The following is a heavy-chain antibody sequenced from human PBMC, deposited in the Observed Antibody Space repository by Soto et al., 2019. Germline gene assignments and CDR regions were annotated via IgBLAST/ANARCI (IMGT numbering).Heavy chain of an antibody. CDR3: ATLARYYYGSGSYNVMPYGMDV. CDR1: GGSITTNY. J-gene: IGHJ6*02. D-gene: IGHD3-10*01. Sequence: PSETLSLTCTVSGGSITTNYWSWIRQPPGKGLEWIGSIYYSGSTYYNPSLKSRVSISVDTFKNQFSLKLSSVTAADTAVYYCATLARYYYGSGSYNVMPYGMDVWGQGTTVTVSS. V-gene: IGHV4-59*05. CDR2: IYYSGST.